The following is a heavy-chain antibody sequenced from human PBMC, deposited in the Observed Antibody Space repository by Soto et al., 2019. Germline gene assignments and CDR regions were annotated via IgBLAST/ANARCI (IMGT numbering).Heavy chain of an antibody. J-gene: IGHJ4*02. V-gene: IGHV1-18*01. CDR1: GYTFTSYG. CDR2: ISAYNGNT. Sequence: ASVKVSCKASGYTFTSYGISWVRQAPGQGLEWMGWISAYNGNTNSAQKLQGRVTMTTDTSASTAYMELSSLRSEDTAVYYCARVWGYYFDYWGRGTLVTVSS. D-gene: IGHD3-10*01. CDR3: ARVWGYYFDY.